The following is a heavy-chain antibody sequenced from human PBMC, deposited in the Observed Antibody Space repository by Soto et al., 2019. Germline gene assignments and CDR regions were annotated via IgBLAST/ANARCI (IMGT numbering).Heavy chain of an antibody. CDR3: AIGSAYYYDSSGYYIEY. J-gene: IGHJ4*02. D-gene: IGHD3-22*01. CDR1: GFTFSSYG. CDR2: ISYDGSNK. Sequence: QVQLVESGGGVVQPGRSLRLSCAASGFTFSSYGMHWVRQAPGKGLEWVAVISYDGSNKYYADSVKGRITISRDNSKHTLDLQMTSLGADDTAVYYCAIGSAYYYDSSGYYIEYLGQGTLVTVSS. V-gene: IGHV3-30*03.